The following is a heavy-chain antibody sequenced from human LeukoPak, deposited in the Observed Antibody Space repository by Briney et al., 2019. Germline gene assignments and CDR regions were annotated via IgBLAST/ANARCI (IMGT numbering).Heavy chain of an antibody. D-gene: IGHD7-27*01. J-gene: IGHJ4*02. CDR1: GGSVSDYY. V-gene: IGHV4-59*02. CDR3: ASRKLGNDY. Sequence: TSETLSLTCTISGGSVSDYYWSWIRQSPGKGLERIGYIYHTGSTSYSPSLKSRVTISADTSQNQFSLKLSSVTAADTAVYYCASRKLGNDYWGQGTLVTVSS. CDR2: IYHTGST.